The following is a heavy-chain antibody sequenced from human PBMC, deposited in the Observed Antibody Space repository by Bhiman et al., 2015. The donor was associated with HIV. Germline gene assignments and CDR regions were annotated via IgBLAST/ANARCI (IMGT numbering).Heavy chain of an antibody. CDR3: AKDLMGRGNYYYYYYMDV. J-gene: IGHJ6*03. V-gene: IGHV3-30*18. Sequence: QVQLVESGGGVVQPGRSLRLSCAASGFTFSSYGMHWVRQAPGKGLEWVAVISYDGSNKYYVDSVKGRFTISRDNSKNTLYLQMNSLRADDTAVYYCAKDLMGRGNYYYYYYMDVWGKGTTVTVSS. CDR2: ISYDGSNK. CDR1: GFTFSSYG. D-gene: IGHD3-10*01.